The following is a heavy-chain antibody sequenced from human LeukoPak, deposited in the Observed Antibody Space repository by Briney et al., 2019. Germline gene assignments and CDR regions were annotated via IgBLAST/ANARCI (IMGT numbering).Heavy chain of an antibody. CDR1: GGSISTYF. V-gene: IGHV4-59*12. J-gene: IGHJ4*02. D-gene: IGHD3-3*01. CDR2: IHYSGST. Sequence: SETLSLTCTVSGGSISTYFWGWIRKPPGKGLEWIGYIHYSGSTKYNPSLSGRVTISVDTSKKQFSPKLSSVTAADTAVYYCARRYDFWSGYPLPLDYWGQGTLVTVSS. CDR3: ARRYDFWSGYPLPLDY.